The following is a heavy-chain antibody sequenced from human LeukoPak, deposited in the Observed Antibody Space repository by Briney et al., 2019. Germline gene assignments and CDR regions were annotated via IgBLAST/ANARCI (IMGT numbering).Heavy chain of an antibody. CDR3: ARDNYYYDSSGT. V-gene: IGHV1-2*02. J-gene: IGHJ5*02. CDR2: INPNSGGT. CDR1: GYTFTGYY. Sequence: ASVKVSCKASGYTFTGYYIHWVRQAPGQGLEWMGWINPNSGGTNYAQRFQGRVTMTRDTSISTAYMELSRLRSDDTAVYYCARDNYYYDSSGTWGQGTLVTVSS. D-gene: IGHD3-22*01.